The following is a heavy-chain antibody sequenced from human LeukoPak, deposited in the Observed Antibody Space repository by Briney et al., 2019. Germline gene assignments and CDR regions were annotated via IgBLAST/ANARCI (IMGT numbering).Heavy chain of an antibody. CDR2: IYTSGST. CDR1: GGSISSGSYY. J-gene: IGHJ6*03. D-gene: IGHD3-16*02. Sequence: TSETLSLTCTVSGGSISSGSYYWSWIRQPAGKGLEWIGRIYTSGSTNYNPSLKSRVTISVDTSKNQFSLKLSSVTAADTAVYYCARGGPVIRYMDVWGKGTTVTVSS. CDR3: ARGGPVIRYMDV. V-gene: IGHV4-61*02.